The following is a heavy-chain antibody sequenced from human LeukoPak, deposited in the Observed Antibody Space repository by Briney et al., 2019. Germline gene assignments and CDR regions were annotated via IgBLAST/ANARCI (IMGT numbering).Heavy chain of an antibody. CDR2: IYYSGST. Sequence: PSETLSLTCTVSSGSISSYYWSWIRQPPGKGLEWIGYIYYSGSTNYNPSLKSRVTISVDTSKNQFSLKLSSVTAADTAVYYCARHMYCSSTSCYYYYGMDVWGQGTTVTVSS. CDR3: ARHMYCSSTSCYYYYGMDV. CDR1: SGSISSYY. D-gene: IGHD2-2*01. J-gene: IGHJ6*02. V-gene: IGHV4-59*08.